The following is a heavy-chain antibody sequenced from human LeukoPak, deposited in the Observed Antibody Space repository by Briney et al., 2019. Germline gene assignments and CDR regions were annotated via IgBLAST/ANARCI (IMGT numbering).Heavy chain of an antibody. CDR3: TRDNSWRDEAWWFNP. J-gene: IGHJ5*02. Sequence: ASVKFTCNACGYNFTSNYMHWVRHAPGQGPEWMGVISSSGVSTTYAKTFQGRVTLTRDMSTRTDYSALSSLSSEATAVHYCTRDNSWRDEAWWFNPWGQGTLVTVSS. V-gene: IGHV1-46*01. CDR2: ISSSGVST. D-gene: IGHD5-24*01. CDR1: GYNFTSNY.